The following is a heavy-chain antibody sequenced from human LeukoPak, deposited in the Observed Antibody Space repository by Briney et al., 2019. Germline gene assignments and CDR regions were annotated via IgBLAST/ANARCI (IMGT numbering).Heavy chain of an antibody. CDR3: ARGGRITGTGDWFDP. CDR2: INPSGGST. Sequence: ASVKVSCKASGYTFTSYYMHWVRQAPGQGFEWMGIINPSGGSTSYAQKFQGRVTMTRDMSTSTVYMELSSLRSEDTAVYYCARGGRITGTGDWFDPWGQGTLVTVSS. J-gene: IGHJ5*02. D-gene: IGHD1-20*01. V-gene: IGHV1-46*01. CDR1: GYTFTSYY.